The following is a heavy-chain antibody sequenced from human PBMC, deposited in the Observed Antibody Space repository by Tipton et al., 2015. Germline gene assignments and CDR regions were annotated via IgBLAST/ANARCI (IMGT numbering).Heavy chain of an antibody. CDR3: ARFRYYGSGTERGYFHGLDV. CDR1: GGSFSGYY. V-gene: IGHV4-34*01. CDR2: INHSGST. D-gene: IGHD3-10*01. Sequence: TLSLTCAVYGGSFSGYYWNWIRQPPGKGLEWIGEINHSGSTNYNPSLKSRVSISVDTSKSQFFLKLNSVTAADTAVYYCARFRYYGSGTERGYFHGLDVWGQGTTVTVSS. J-gene: IGHJ6*02.